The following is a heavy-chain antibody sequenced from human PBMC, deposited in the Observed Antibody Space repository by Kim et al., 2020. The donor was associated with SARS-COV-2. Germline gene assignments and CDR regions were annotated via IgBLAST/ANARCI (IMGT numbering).Heavy chain of an antibody. CDR2: IIPIFGTA. V-gene: IGHV1-69*13. CDR3: ASHITMVRGVMKYYYGMDV. D-gene: IGHD3-10*01. CDR1: GGTFSSYA. Sequence: SVKVSCKASGGTFSSYAISWVRQAPGQGLEWMGGIIPIFGTANYAQKFQGRVTITADESTSTAYMELSSLRSEDTAVYYCASHITMVRGVMKYYYGMDVWGQGTTVTVSS. J-gene: IGHJ6*02.